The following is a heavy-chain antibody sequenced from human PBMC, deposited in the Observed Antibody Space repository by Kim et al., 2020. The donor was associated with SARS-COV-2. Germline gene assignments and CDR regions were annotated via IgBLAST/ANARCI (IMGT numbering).Heavy chain of an antibody. CDR2: IRGGGDRT. CDR1: GFTFNSYA. Sequence: GGSLRLSCAASGFTFNSYAMSWVRQAPGKGLEWVSGIRGGGDRTSYADSVKGRFTNSRDNSKNTLYLQMDSLRAEDTAVYYCAKVTSGSSGWFEYFQHWGQGTLVTVSS. V-gene: IGHV3-23*01. J-gene: IGHJ1*01. D-gene: IGHD6-19*01. CDR3: AKVTSGSSGWFEYFQH.